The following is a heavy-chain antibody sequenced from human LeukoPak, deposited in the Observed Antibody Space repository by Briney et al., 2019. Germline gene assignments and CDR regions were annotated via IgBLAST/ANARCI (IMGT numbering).Heavy chain of an antibody. CDR3: ASPIYSFSSSSAFDY. Sequence: GGSLRLSCAASGFTFSSYWMNWVRQAPGKGLEWVANIEQDGSEKHYMDSVKGRFIISRDNAKNSLYLQMDSLRAEDTAVYYCASPIYSFSSSSAFDYWGQGTLVTVSS. CDR1: GFTFSSYW. D-gene: IGHD6-6*01. CDR2: IEQDGSEK. J-gene: IGHJ4*02. V-gene: IGHV3-7*01.